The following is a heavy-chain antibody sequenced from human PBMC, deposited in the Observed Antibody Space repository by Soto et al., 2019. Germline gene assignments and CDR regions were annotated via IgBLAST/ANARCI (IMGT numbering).Heavy chain of an antibody. J-gene: IGHJ4*02. Sequence: QVQLVESGGGVVQPGRSLRLSCAASGFTFSGYAMHWVRQAPGKGLEWVAILGYDRTMRHYADSVKGRFTISRDNSKDTLYLQMNSLRPEDTAVYYCARDHYDSSDYYRLDSWGQGTLVTVSS. CDR3: ARDHYDSSDYYRLDS. D-gene: IGHD3-22*01. CDR1: GFTFSGYA. V-gene: IGHV3-30-3*01. CDR2: LGYDRTMR.